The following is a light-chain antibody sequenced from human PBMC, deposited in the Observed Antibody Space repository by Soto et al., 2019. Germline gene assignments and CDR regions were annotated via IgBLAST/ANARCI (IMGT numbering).Light chain of an antibody. CDR2: GAS. CDR1: QSVSSSF. J-gene: IGKJ1*01. V-gene: IGKV3-20*01. Sequence: IMLTESPGTLSLTPGKRPTLSCRASQSVSSSFVAWYQQKPGQAPRLLIYGASVRATGIPDRFGGSGSGTDFTLTISRLEPEDFAMYLCQHYGTSLWTFGQGTKVNIK. CDR3: QHYGTSLWT.